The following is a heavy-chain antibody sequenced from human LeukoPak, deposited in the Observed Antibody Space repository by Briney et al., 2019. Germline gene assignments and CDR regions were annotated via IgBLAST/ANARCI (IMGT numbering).Heavy chain of an antibody. J-gene: IGHJ5*02. Sequence: SETLPLTCTVSGGSLSSGDYYWSWIRRHPVKGLEWLGNIYYTGTTYYNPSLRSRLTISRDTSKNQFFLKLTSVTAADTAVYYCAKALDPWGQGTLVTVSS. CDR3: AKALDP. CDR1: GGSLSSGDYY. D-gene: IGHD1-1*01. CDR2: IYYTGTT. V-gene: IGHV4-31*03.